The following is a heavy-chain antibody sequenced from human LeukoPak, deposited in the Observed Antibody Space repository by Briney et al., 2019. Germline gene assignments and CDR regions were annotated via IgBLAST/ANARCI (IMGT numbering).Heavy chain of an antibody. V-gene: IGHV4-34*01. D-gene: IGHD2-15*01. CDR2: INHSGST. Sequence: PSETLSLTCAVYGGSFSGYYWSWIRQPPGKGLEWIGEINHSGSTNYNPSLKSRVTISVDTSKNQFSLKLSSVTAADTAVYYCARAPYCSGGSCYPTYYYYYMDVWGKGTTVTVSS. CDR3: ARAPYCSGGSCYPTYYYYYMDV. CDR1: GGSFSGYY. J-gene: IGHJ6*03.